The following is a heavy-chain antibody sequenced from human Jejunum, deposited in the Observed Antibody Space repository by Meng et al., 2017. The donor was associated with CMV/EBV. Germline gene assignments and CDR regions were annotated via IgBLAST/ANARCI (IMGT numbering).Heavy chain of an antibody. CDR2: IYDSGST. CDR3: ARNGYYSLDY. Sequence: LACAVSGGSFNSSKWWSWVRQPPEKGLEWIGQIYDSGSTTYNPSLKSRVTISLDESKNEFSLKLNSVTAADTAVYYCARNGYYSLDYWSQGALVTVSS. J-gene: IGHJ4*02. V-gene: IGHV4-4*02. D-gene: IGHD3-22*01. CDR1: GGSFNSSKW.